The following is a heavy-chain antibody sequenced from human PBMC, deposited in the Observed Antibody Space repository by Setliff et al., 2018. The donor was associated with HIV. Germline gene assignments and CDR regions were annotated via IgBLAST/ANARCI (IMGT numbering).Heavy chain of an antibody. CDR1: GGSFSGYY. CDR2: IHHSGST. Sequence: SETLSLTCAVYGGSFSGYYWSWVRQPPGKGLEWIGEIHHSGSTNNNPSLKSRVTISLAASKNQFSLKLRSVTVADTAVYFCARGPVVGFDSWGQGTLVT. V-gene: IGHV4-34*01. J-gene: IGHJ4*02. D-gene: IGHD2-15*01. CDR3: ARGPVVGFDS.